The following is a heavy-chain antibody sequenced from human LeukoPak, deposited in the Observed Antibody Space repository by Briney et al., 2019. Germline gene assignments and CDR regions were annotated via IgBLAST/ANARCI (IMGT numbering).Heavy chain of an antibody. CDR2: IYTSGST. J-gene: IGHJ3*01. CDR3: ARGVPYSSGWIKGGSGAFDF. CDR1: GGSISSGSYY. V-gene: IGHV4-61*02. D-gene: IGHD6-19*01. Sequence: SQTLSLTCTVSGGSISSGSYYWSWIRQPAGKGLEWIGRIYTSGSTNYNPSLKSRVTISVDTSKNQFSLKLSSVTAADTAVYYCARGVPYSSGWIKGGSGAFDFWGQGTMVTVSS.